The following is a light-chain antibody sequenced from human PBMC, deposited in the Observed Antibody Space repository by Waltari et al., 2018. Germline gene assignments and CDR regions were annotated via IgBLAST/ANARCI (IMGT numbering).Light chain of an antibody. V-gene: IGKV4-1*01. J-gene: IGKJ2*01. Sequence: DIVMTQSPDSLAVSLGERATINCKSSQSVLYSSNNKNYLDWYQQKPGQPPKLLIYWASTRESGVPDRFSGSGSGTDFTLTISSLQAEDVAVYYCQEYYGTPPDTFGQGTKLEIK. CDR2: WAS. CDR3: QEYYGTPPDT. CDR1: QSVLYSSNNKNY.